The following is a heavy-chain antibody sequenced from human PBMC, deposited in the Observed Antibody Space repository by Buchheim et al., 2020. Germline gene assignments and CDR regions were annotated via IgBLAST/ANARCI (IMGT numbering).Heavy chain of an antibody. D-gene: IGHD5-12*01. CDR1: GFTFSNNA. J-gene: IGHJ4*02. CDR2: ISGNGGGT. CDR3: AKDQVAISATGAY. V-gene: IGHV3-23*01. Sequence: EVQLLESGGGLVQPGGSLRLSCAASGFTFSNNAMSWVRQPPGKGLEWVSTISGNGGGTYYANSVKGRFIISRDNSKDTLYLQMNSLRAEDTAVYYCAKDQVAISATGAYWGQGTL.